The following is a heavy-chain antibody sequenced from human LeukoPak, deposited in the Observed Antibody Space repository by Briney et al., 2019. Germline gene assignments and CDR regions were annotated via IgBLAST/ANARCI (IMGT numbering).Heavy chain of an antibody. D-gene: IGHD4-17*01. J-gene: IGHJ6*03. CDR1: GFTVSSNY. Sequence: GGSLRLSCAASGFTVSSNYMSWVRQAPGKGLEWVSVIYSGGSTYYADSVKGRFTISRDNSKNTLYLQMNSLRAEDTAVYYCARQTTVSYYYYYMDVRGKGTTVTVSS. V-gene: IGHV3-53*01. CDR3: ARQTTVSYYYYYMDV. CDR2: IYSGGST.